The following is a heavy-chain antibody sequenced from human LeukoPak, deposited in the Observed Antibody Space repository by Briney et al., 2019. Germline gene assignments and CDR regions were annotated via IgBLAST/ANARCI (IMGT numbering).Heavy chain of an antibody. CDR3: ARRKAGDDWVDP. D-gene: IGHD2-21*02. Sequence: SETLSLTCTVSGGSISSIGYYWDWIGQPPGKGLEWIGSIYSLGNTYYNPSLRSRVTISADTSKNHYSLKLTSVTAADTAVYYCARRKAGDDWVDPWGQGTLVTVSS. V-gene: IGHV4-39*02. CDR1: GGSISSIGYY. CDR2: IYSLGNT. J-gene: IGHJ5*02.